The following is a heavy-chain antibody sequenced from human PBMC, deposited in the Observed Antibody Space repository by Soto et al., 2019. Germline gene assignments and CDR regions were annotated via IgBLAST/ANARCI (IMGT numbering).Heavy chain of an antibody. CDR3: ARELVVPAAHDAFDI. V-gene: IGHV3-11*01. J-gene: IGHJ3*02. D-gene: IGHD2-2*01. CDR1: GFTFSDYY. Sequence: GGSLRLSCAASGFTFSDYYMSWIRQAPGKGLEWVSYISSSGSTIYCADSVKGRFTISRDNAKNSLYLQMNSLRAEDTAVYYCARELVVPAAHDAFDIWGQGTMVTVSS. CDR2: ISSSGSTI.